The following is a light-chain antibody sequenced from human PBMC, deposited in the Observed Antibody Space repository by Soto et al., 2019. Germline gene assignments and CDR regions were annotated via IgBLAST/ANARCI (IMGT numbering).Light chain of an antibody. V-gene: IGLV1-40*01. Sequence: QAVVTQPPSVSGAPGQWVTFSCTGSSSNIGAGYDVHWYQQLPGSAPKLLIYGNSNRPSGVPDRFSGSKSGASASLAIAGLQTEDEADYYYQSYDDNLSGSVFGGGTQLTVL. CDR3: QSYDDNLSGSV. CDR2: GNS. CDR1: SSNIGAGYD. J-gene: IGLJ3*02.